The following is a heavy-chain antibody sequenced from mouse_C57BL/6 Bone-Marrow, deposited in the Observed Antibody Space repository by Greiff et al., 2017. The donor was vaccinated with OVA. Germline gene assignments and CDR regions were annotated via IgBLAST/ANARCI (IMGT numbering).Heavy chain of an antibody. D-gene: IGHD2-3*01. V-gene: IGHV14-4*01. J-gene: IGHJ3*01. CDR1: GFNIKDDY. CDR3: TTWLLKGFAY. CDR2: IDPENGDT. Sequence: EVQLVESGAELVRPGASVKLSCTASGFNIKDDYMHWVKQRPEQGLEWIGWIDPENGDTEYASKFQGKATITADTSSNTAYLQLSSLTSEDTAVYYCTTWLLKGFAYWGQGTLVTVSA.